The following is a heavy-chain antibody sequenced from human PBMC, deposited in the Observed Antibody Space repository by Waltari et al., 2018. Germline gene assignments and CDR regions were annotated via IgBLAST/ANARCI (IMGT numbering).Heavy chain of an antibody. D-gene: IGHD5-12*01. Sequence: EVQLLESGGGLVHPGVSLRYPSAAQEFHFRAYRRTWVRQAPGKGLEWVSYIYSTGSTIYYADSVKGRFTISRDNAQNSLYLQMNSPRADDTAVYYCARGYRKAFDIWGQGTMVTVSS. J-gene: IGHJ3*02. V-gene: IGHV3-48*03. CDR2: IYSTGSTI. CDR3: ARGYRKAFDI. CDR1: EFHFRAYR.